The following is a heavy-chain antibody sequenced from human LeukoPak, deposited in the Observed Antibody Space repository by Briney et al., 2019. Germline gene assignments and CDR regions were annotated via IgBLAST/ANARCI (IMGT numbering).Heavy chain of an antibody. D-gene: IGHD3-3*01. V-gene: IGHV3-21*01. CDR1: GFTFSSYS. Sequence: GGSLRLSCAASGFTFSSYSMNCVRQAPGKGLEWVSSISSSSSYIYYADSVKGRFTISRDNAKNSLYLQMNSLRAEDTAVYYCARDRNTDFWSGYYTNYFDYWGQGTLVTVSS. CDR3: ARDRNTDFWSGYYTNYFDY. CDR2: ISSSSSYI. J-gene: IGHJ4*02.